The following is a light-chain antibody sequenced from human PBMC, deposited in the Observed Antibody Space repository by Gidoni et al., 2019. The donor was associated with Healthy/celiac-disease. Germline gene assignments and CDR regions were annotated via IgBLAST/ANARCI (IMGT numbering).Light chain of an antibody. Sequence: QSALTQPASVSGSTGQSITISYTGTSSDVGGYDYVSLYQQQPGKVPKVRIYEVTNRPSGVSNRVSGSKSGNTAYLTISGLQAEDEADYYCSSYTSGSTLVVFGGGTKLTVL. CDR2: EVT. J-gene: IGLJ3*02. CDR1: SSDVGGYDY. CDR3: SSYTSGSTLVV. V-gene: IGLV2-14*01.